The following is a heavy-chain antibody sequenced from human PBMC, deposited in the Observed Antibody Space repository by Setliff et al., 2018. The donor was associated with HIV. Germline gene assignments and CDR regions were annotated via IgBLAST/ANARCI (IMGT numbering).Heavy chain of an antibody. CDR2: IYYGGTT. CDR3: ARLRAAGTVHYFDP. V-gene: IGHV4-39*01. CDR1: GGSIRSIDYF. D-gene: IGHD6-13*01. J-gene: IGHJ5*02. Sequence: KPSETLSLTCTVSGGSIRSIDYFWGWIRQPPGKGQERLGNIGNIYYGGTTYYNPSLKGRITISVFTSSQQLSLTLTSVTPADTAVYYCARLRAAGTVHYFDPWGQGTQVTVSS.